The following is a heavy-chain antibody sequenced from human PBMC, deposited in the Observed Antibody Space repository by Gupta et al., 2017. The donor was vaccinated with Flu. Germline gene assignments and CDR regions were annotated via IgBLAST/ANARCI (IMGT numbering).Heavy chain of an antibody. V-gene: IGHV4-59*08. Sequence: GSMSSYYWSWIRQPPGKGLDWIGYIYYSGTTNYNPSLSSRITISLDTSKNQFSLKLSSVTAADTAVYYCARHGTMRLGFDFWGRGTLVTVSS. D-gene: IGHD1-26*01. CDR2: IYYSGTT. CDR3: ARHGTMRLGFDF. J-gene: IGHJ2*01. CDR1: GSMSSYY.